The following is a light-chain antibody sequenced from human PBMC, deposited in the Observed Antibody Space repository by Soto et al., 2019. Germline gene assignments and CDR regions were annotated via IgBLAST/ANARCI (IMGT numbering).Light chain of an antibody. V-gene: IGKV1-5*03. CDR2: KAS. Sequence: DIPMTQSPSTLSASVGDRVTITCRASRSISTWLAWYQQKPGKAPKLLIYKASTLEGGVPSRFSGSGSGTEFTLTISGLQPDDFATYYCQQYNSFSWTFGQGTKVEIK. CDR3: QQYNSFSWT. CDR1: RSISTW. J-gene: IGKJ1*01.